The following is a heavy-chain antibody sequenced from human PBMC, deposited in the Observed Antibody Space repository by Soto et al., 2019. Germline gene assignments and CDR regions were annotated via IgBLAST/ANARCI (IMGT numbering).Heavy chain of an antibody. J-gene: IGHJ4*02. CDR2: TTHSGST. D-gene: IGHD2-21*01. CDR1: GGAFTGYY. CDR3: ARGRLPVIHFISEY. V-gene: IGHV4-34*01. Sequence: SETLSLTCAVHGGAFTGYYWSWIRQPPGKGLEWIGETTHSGSTNYNPSLKSRVTISVDTSKRQFSLNVSSVTATDKAVYICARGRLPVIHFISEYWGPGTLITVIS.